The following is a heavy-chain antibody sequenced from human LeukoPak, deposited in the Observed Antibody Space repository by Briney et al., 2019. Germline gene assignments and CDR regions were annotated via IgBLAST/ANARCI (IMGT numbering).Heavy chain of an antibody. J-gene: IGHJ4*02. V-gene: IGHV3-9*01. Sequence: GRSLRLSCAASGFTFDDYAMHWVRQAPGKGLEWVSGISWNSGSIGYADSVKGRFTISRDNAKNSLYLQMNSLRAEDTALYYCAKDAYSSSWYYFDYWGQGTQVTVSS. CDR3: AKDAYSSSWYYFDY. CDR1: GFTFDDYA. D-gene: IGHD6-13*01. CDR2: ISWNSGSI.